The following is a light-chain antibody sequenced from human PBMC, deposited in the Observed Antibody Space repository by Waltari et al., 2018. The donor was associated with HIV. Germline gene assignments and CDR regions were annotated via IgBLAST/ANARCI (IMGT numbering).Light chain of an antibody. CDR3: SSYSARGFVV. CDR1: TRDISVFNL. Sequence: HSALTQPASVSGSPGPSITLSCTGPTRDISVFNLVSWYQQSPGRAPILIIFEVYSRPSGISDRFSGSKSGVTASLTISALRAEDEADYFCSSYSARGFVVFGGGTKVTVL. CDR2: EVY. J-gene: IGLJ3*02. V-gene: IGLV2-14*01.